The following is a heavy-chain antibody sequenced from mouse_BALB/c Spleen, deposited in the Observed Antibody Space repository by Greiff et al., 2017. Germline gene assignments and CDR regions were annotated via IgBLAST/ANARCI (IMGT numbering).Heavy chain of an antibody. V-gene: IGHV5-6-5*01. CDR3: ARGRTMMYYYAMDY. J-gene: IGHJ4*01. CDR2: ISSGGST. Sequence: DVQLVESGGGLVKPGGSLKLSCAASGFTFSSYAMSWVRQTPEKRLEWVASISSGGSTYYPDSVKGRFTISRDNARNILYLQISSLRSEDTAMYYCARGRTMMYYYAMDYWGQGTSGTVSS. CDR1: GFTFSSYA. D-gene: IGHD2-3*01.